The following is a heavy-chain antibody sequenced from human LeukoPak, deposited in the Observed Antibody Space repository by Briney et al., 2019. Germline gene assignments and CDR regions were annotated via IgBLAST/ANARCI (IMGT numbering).Heavy chain of an antibody. D-gene: IGHD4-23*01. CDR2: ISPTSSYM. CDR3: VRDADGGNSWFDT. Sequence: AGGSLRLSCAAPGFTFTDFYMNWVRQAPGKGLEWVSWISPTSSYMYYADSVKGRFTISRDNAKNSLYLQMNSLRAEDTALYYCVRDADGGNSWFDTWGQGTLVTVSS. J-gene: IGHJ5*02. V-gene: IGHV3-21*04. CDR1: GFTFTDFY.